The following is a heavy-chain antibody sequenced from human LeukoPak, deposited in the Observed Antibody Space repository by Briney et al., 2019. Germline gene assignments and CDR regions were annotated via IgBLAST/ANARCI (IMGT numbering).Heavy chain of an antibody. CDR2: INPNSGVT. CDR1: GYIFTGYY. D-gene: IGHD6-13*01. CDR3: ARGGNWQQLVEYYFDY. J-gene: IGHJ4*02. V-gene: IGHV1-2*02. Sequence: ASVMVSCKASGYIFTGYYIHWVRQAPGQGLEWMGWINPNSGVTRYAQKFQGRVTTTRDTSINTAYMEVSRLRSDDTAVYYCARGGNWQQLVEYYFDYWGQGTLVTASS.